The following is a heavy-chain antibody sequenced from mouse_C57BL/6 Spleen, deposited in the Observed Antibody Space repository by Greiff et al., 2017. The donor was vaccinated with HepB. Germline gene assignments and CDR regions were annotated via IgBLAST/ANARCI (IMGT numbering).Heavy chain of an antibody. CDR2: ISYDGSN. V-gene: IGHV3-6*01. CDR1: GYSITSGYY. J-gene: IGHJ3*01. Sequence: EVQLQESGPGLVKPSQSLSLPCSVTGYSITSGYYWNWIRQFPGNKLEWMGYISYDGSNNYNPSLKNRIAITRDTPKNQFFLKLNSVTTEDTATYYCARDKVGGLFAYWGQGTLVTVSA. CDR3: ARDKVGGLFAY.